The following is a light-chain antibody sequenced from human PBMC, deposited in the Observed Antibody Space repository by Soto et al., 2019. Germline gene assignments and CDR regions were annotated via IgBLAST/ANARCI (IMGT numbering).Light chain of an antibody. J-gene: IGLJ1*01. CDR1: SSDVGGYNY. CDR3: SSYTSSSTHNYV. Sequence: QSVLTQPASVSGSPGQSITISCTGTSSDVGGYNYVSWYQQYPGKAPKLMIYDVSNRPSGVSNRFSGSKSGNTASLTISGLQAEDEADYYCSSYTSSSTHNYVFGTGTKVTVL. CDR2: DVS. V-gene: IGLV2-14*01.